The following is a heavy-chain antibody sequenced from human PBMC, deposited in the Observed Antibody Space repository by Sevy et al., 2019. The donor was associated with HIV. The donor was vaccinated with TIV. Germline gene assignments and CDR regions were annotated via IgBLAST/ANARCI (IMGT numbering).Heavy chain of an antibody. D-gene: IGHD3-10*01. Sequence: ASVKVSCKASGYTFTSYAMHWVRQAPGQRLEWMGWINAGNGNTKYSLKFQGRVTITRDTSASTAYMELSSLRSEDTAVYYCARDASTMVRGVLIKGAAFDYWGHGTLVTVSS. CDR3: ARDASTMVRGVLIKGAAFDY. J-gene: IGHJ4*01. V-gene: IGHV1-3*01. CDR1: GYTFTSYA. CDR2: INAGNGNT.